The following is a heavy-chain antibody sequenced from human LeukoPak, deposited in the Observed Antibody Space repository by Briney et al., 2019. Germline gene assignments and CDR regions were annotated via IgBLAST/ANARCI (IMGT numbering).Heavy chain of an antibody. J-gene: IGHJ3*02. CDR3: ARAEVVPAAIGAFDI. D-gene: IGHD2-2*01. CDR2: IIPIFGTA. V-gene: IGHV1-69*01. Sequence: SVKVSCKASGGTFISYAISWVRQAPGQGLEWMGGIIPIFGTANYAQKFQGRVTITADESTSTAYMELSSLRSVDTAVYYCARAEVVPAAIGAFDIWGQGTMVTVSS. CDR1: GGTFISYA.